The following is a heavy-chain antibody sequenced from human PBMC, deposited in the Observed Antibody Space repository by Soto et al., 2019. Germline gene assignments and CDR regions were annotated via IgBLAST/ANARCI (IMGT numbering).Heavy chain of an antibody. J-gene: IGHJ4*02. D-gene: IGHD3-16*01. CDR1: GGSISSGNYY. V-gene: IGHV4-30-2*01. CDR3: ARSHSEFGLGDYFEH. CDR2: IYHSGTT. Sequence: QLQLQESGSGLVKPSQTLSLTCAVSGGSISSGNYYWSWIRQPPGKGLEWIGFIYHSGTTYYNPSLQSRVTISADRSGNQFSLRLSSVTAADTAVYFCARSHSEFGLGDYFEHWGQGTLLTVSS.